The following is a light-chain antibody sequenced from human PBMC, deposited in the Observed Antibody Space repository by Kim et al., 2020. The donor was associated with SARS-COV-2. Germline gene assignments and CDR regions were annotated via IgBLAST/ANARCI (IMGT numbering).Light chain of an antibody. CDR2: DVS. CDR1: SSDVGGYNY. J-gene: IGLJ1*01. V-gene: IGLV2-14*03. CDR3: SSYTSSSTPYV. Sequence: QSITISCTGTSSDVGGYNYVSWYQQHPGKAPKLMIYDVSNRPSGVSNRFSGSKSCNTASLTISGLQAEDEADYYCSSYTSSSTPYVFGTGTKVTVL.